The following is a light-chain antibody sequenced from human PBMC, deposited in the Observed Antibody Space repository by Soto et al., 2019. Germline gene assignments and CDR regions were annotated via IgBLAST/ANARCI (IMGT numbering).Light chain of an antibody. CDR1: QTVTNNF. J-gene: IGKJ4*01. CDR2: GAS. Sequence: EIVLTQSPGTLSLSPGERATLSCRASQTVTNNFLAWYQQRPGQAPRLFIYGASSRATGIPDRFSGSGSGTDFTLTISRLEPEDFAVYYCQQYTGSPLTFGGGTKVDIK. CDR3: QQYTGSPLT. V-gene: IGKV3-20*01.